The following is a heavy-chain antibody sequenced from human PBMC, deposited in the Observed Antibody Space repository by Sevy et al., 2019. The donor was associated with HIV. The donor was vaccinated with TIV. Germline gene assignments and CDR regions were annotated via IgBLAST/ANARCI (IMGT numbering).Heavy chain of an antibody. Sequence: GGSLRLSCAASGCTFNKYNMNWVRQAPGKGLEWVSTITGYSTDIYYADSVKGRFTISRDDAKNSLYLQMNGLRAEDTDIYYCARAEQTYFFDYWRQGTLVTVSS. CDR3: ARAEQTYFFDY. J-gene: IGHJ4*02. CDR2: ITGYSTDI. CDR1: GCTFNKYN. V-gene: IGHV3-21*06.